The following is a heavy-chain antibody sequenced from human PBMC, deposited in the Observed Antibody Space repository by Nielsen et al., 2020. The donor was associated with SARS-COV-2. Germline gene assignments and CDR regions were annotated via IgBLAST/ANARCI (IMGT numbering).Heavy chain of an antibody. D-gene: IGHD6-19*01. CDR1: GFTVSSNY. J-gene: IGHJ3*02. V-gene: IGHV3-53*01. CDR2: IYSGGST. CDR3: ARESVTGTDAFDI. Sequence: GESLKISCAASGFTVSSNYMSWVRQAPGKGLEWVSVIYSGGSTYSADSVKGRFTISRDNAENSLSLQMNSLRAEDTAVYYCARESVTGTDAFDIWGQGTVVTVSS.